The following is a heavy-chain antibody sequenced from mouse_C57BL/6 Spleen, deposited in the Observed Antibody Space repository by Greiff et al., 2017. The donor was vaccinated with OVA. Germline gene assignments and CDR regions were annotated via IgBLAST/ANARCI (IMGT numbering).Heavy chain of an antibody. D-gene: IGHD3-2*02. CDR3: ARGSSGYGYLDD. V-gene: IGHV1-69*01. CDR2: LDPSDSYT. Sequence: QVQLQQPGAELVMPGASVKLSCKASGYTFTSYWMHWVKQRPGQGLEWIGELDPSDSYTNYNQKVKGKSTLTVAKSSSPAYMQLSSLTSEDSAVDYFARGSSGYGYLDDWGQGTTLTVSS. J-gene: IGHJ2*01. CDR1: GYTFTSYW.